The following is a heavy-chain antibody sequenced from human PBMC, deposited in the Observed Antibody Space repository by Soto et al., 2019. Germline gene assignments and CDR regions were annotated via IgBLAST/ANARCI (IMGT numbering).Heavy chain of an antibody. CDR2: ISFDGTTD. V-gene: IGHV3-30-3*01. CDR3: ARDNRDCSSFNCYNPGRVFGLDV. J-gene: IGHJ6*02. CDR1: GFNFNNYN. Sequence: GGSLRLSCVASGFNFNNYNLHWVRQAPGNSLESVAVISFDGTTDYYADSVKGRFTVSRDNFKNILSLQMDSLRPEDTAVYYCARDNRDCSSFNCYNPGRVFGLDVWGQGTTVTVSS. D-gene: IGHD2-2*02.